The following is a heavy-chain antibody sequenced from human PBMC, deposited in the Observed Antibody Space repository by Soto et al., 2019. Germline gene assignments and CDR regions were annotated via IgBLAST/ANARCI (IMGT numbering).Heavy chain of an antibody. CDR1: GYFISNGYH. Sequence: SETLSLTCAVSGYFISNGYHWGWIRQSPGKGLEWVGSVCHSGTTYYNPSLRRRVTVSVDTSKNQFSLRLNSVTTADTAVYYCAKGNYRGNIYAYDYWGQGTLFTVSS. CDR2: VCHSGTT. J-gene: IGHJ4*02. CDR3: AKGNYRGNIYAYDY. V-gene: IGHV4-38-2*01. D-gene: IGHD5-18*01.